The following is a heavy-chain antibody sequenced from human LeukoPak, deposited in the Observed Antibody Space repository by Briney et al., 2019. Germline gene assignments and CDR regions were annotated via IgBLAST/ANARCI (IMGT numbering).Heavy chain of an antibody. CDR3: ARAVAGTRNAFDL. Sequence: GGSLRLSCAASGFTFSTHWMHWVRQVPGKGLVWISRISNDVISTISTSYADSVKGRFTISRDNAKNTLYLQMNSLIAEDTAVYYCARAVAGTRNAFDLWGQGTMVTASS. CDR2: ISNDVIST. D-gene: IGHD6-19*01. J-gene: IGHJ3*01. CDR1: GFTFSTHW. V-gene: IGHV3-74*01.